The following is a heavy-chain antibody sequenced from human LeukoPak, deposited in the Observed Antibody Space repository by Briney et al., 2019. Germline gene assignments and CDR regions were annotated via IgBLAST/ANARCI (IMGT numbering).Heavy chain of an antibody. D-gene: IGHD1-26*01. CDR2: INHSGST. CDR1: GGSFSGYY. J-gene: IGHJ4*02. V-gene: IGHV4-34*01. Sequence: SETLSLTCAVYGGSFSGYYWSWIRLPPGKGLEWIGEINHSGSTNYSPSLKSRVTISVEKSKNQFSLKLSSVTAADTAVYYCARARLSWEQSNYFDYWGQGTLVTVSS. CDR3: ARARLSWEQSNYFDY.